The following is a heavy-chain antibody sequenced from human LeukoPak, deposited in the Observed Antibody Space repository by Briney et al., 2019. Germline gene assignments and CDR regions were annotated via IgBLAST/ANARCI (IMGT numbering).Heavy chain of an antibody. D-gene: IGHD4-23*01. CDR1: GYTFTSYG. J-gene: IGHJ1*01. CDR2: ISAYNGYT. CDR3: ARDKAVTTEVIQHFQH. V-gene: IGHV1-18*01. Sequence: ASVKVSCKASGYTFTSYGISWVRQAPGQGLEWMGWISAYNGYTDYAQKLQFRVTMTTDTSTSTAYMELRSLRSDDTAVYYCARDKAVTTEVIQHFQHWGQGTLVTVSS.